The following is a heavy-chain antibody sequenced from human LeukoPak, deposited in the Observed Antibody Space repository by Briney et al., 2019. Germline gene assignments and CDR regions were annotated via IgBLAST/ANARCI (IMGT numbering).Heavy chain of an antibody. CDR1: GASISSYY. CDR3: ARFASDYERSYFDY. CDR2: ISYTGST. D-gene: IGHD5-12*01. Sequence: SETLSLTCTVSGASISSYYWSWLRQPTGKGLEWIGYISYTGSTNYSPSLKSRVTISVDTSKNQFSLKLSSVTAADTAVYFCARFASDYERSYFDYWGQGTLVTVSS. J-gene: IGHJ4*02. V-gene: IGHV4-59*01.